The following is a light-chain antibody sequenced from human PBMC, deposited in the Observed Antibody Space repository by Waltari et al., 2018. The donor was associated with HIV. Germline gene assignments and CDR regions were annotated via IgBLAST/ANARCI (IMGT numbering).Light chain of an antibody. Sequence: DIQMTQSTSTLSASVGDRVTITCRASQSISSWLAWYQMKPGKAPKLLIYKASSLESGVSSRFSGSGSGTEFTLTISSLQPDDFATYYCQYYNTYSRTFGQGTK. CDR1: QSISSW. CDR3: QYYNTYSRT. V-gene: IGKV1-5*03. CDR2: KAS. J-gene: IGKJ2*02.